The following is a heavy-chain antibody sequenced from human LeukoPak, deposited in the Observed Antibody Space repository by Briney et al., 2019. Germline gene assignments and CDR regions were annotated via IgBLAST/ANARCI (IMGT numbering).Heavy chain of an antibody. CDR2: IYHSGST. CDR3: ARADPVVTDYYYYGMDV. Sequence: SQTLSLTCAVSGGSISSGGYSWSWIRQPPGKGLEWIGYIYHSGSTYYNPPLKSRVTISVDRSKNQFSLKLSSVTAADTAVYYCARADPVVTDYYYYGMDVWGQGTTVTVSS. J-gene: IGHJ6*02. V-gene: IGHV4-30-2*01. D-gene: IGHD3-22*01. CDR1: GGSISSGGYS.